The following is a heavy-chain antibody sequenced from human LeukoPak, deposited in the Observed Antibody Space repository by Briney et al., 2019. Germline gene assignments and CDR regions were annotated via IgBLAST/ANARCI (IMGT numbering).Heavy chain of an antibody. CDR3: AELGITMIGGV. CDR2: ISSSGSTI. CDR1: GFTFSSYG. D-gene: IGHD3-10*02. V-gene: IGHV3-48*04. Sequence: AGGSPRLSCAASGFTFSSYGMHWVRQAPGKGLEWVSYISSSGSTIYYADSVKGRFTISRDNAKNSLYLQMNSLRAEDTAVYYCAELGITMIGGVWGKGTTVTVSS. J-gene: IGHJ6*04.